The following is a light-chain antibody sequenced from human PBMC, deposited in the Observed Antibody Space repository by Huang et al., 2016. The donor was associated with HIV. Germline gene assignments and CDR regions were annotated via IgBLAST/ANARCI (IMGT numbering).Light chain of an antibody. CDR3: QQYNKWPPLT. J-gene: IGKJ4*01. CDR1: QSVSSM. V-gene: IGKV3-15*01. CDR2: GAS. Sequence: EIVMTQSPATLSLSPGERATLSCRASQSVSSMLAWYQQKPGQAPRLLIYGASTRAIGIPDRFSGSGSGTEFTLTISSLQSEDFAVYYCQQYNKWPPLTFGGGTKVEIK.